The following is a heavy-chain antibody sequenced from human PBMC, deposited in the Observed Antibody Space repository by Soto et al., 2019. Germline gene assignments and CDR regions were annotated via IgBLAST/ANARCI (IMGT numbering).Heavy chain of an antibody. CDR2: VYYSGST. Sequence: PSETLSLTCIVSGSSISPYYWTWIRQPPGKGLEWIGNVYYSGSTNYNTSLKSRVTMSVDRSRKQFSLRLTSVTAADTAVYFCSRVGGYYGDYPNFDYWGQGSRVTVSS. V-gene: IGHV4-59*01. D-gene: IGHD4-17*01. J-gene: IGHJ4*02. CDR1: GSSISPYY. CDR3: SRVGGYYGDYPNFDY.